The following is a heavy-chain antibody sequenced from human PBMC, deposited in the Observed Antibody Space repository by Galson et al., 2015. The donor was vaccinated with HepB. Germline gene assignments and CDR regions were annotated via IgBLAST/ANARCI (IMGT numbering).Heavy chain of an antibody. J-gene: IGHJ4*02. D-gene: IGHD1-1*01. CDR3: AKGTTNIDY. CDR2: IGGSSNT. CDR1: GFIFSRYG. Sequence: SLRLSCAASGFIFSRYGMTWVRQAPGKGLECVSAIGGSSNTDYADSVKGRFTISRDNSKNTLFLQMNNLRVEDTAVYYCAKGTTNIDYWGQGTLVTVSS. V-gene: IGHV3-23*01.